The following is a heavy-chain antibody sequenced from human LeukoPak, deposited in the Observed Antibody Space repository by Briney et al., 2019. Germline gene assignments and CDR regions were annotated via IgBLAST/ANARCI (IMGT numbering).Heavy chain of an antibody. V-gene: IGHV1-69*05. J-gene: IGHJ6*03. D-gene: IGHD6-13*01. CDR3: ARGIAAAGTHCYYYMDV. Sequence: SVKVSCKASGGTFSSYAISWVRQAPGQGLEWMGGIIPIFGTANYAQKFQGRVTITTDESTSTAYMELSSLISEDTAVYYCARGIAAAGTHCYYYMDVWGKGTTVTVSS. CDR2: IIPIFGTA. CDR1: GGTFSSYA.